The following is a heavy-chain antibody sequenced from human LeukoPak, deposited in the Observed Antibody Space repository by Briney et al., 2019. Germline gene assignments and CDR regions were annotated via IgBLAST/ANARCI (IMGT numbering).Heavy chain of an antibody. Sequence: PSQTLSLTCTVSGGSISSGGYYWSWIRQHPGEGLEWIGYIYYSGSTYYNPSLKSRVTISVDTSKNQFSLKPSSVTAADTAVYYCARGEGGMTTVTTDNWFDPWGQGTLVTVSS. V-gene: IGHV4-31*03. CDR1: GGSISSGGYY. J-gene: IGHJ5*02. CDR2: IYYSGST. D-gene: IGHD4-11*01. CDR3: ARGEGGMTTVTTDNWFDP.